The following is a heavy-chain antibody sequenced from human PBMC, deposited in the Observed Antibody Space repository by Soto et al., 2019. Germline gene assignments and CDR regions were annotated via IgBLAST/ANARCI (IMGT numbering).Heavy chain of an antibody. D-gene: IGHD6-13*01. Sequence: QVQLVESGGGVVQPGRSLRLSCAASGFNFNNYGMHWVRQAPGKGLEWVAVIWNDGNGYYYANSVKGRFTISRDNSKNTMYLQMSSRRAEDTAVYYCARRQISPPTRGAASARGGMDGWGQGPAVTVSS. CDR1: GFNFNNYG. J-gene: IGHJ6*02. CDR2: IWNDGNGY. V-gene: IGHV3-33*01. CDR3: ARRQISPPTRGAASARGGMDG.